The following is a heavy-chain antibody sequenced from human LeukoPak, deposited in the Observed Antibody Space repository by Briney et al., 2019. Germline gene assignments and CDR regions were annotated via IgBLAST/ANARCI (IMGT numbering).Heavy chain of an antibody. J-gene: IGHJ4*02. CDR2: IYSGGST. CDR1: GFTVSSNY. CDR3: ARGALYDFWSGYEYYFDY. D-gene: IGHD3-3*01. Sequence: PGGSLRLSCAASGFTVSSNYMSWVRQAPGKGLEWVSVIYSGGSTYYADSVKGRFTISRGNSKNTLYLQMNSLRAEDTAVYYCARGALYDFWSGYEYYFDYWGQGTLVTVSS. V-gene: IGHV3-53*01.